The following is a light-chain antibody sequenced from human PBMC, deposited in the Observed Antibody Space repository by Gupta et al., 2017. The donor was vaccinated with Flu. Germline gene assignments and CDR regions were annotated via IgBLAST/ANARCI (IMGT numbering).Light chain of an antibody. J-gene: IGLJ2*01. V-gene: IGLV3-19*01. CDR2: AKN. CDR3: YSRDNTDNHQLV. CDR1: SLRNSY. Sequence: SSELTQAPAVIVALGQTVRIPCQGDSLRNSYASWYQQQPGQAHVLSIFAKNSRPSGIPDRFSCSSSGNTASSTITGAQAEDEADDDCYSRDNTDNHQLVFGGGTKLTVL.